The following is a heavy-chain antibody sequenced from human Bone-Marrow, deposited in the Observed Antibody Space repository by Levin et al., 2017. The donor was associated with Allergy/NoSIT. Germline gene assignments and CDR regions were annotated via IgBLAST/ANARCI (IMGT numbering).Heavy chain of an antibody. CDR1: GFTFSSYW. V-gene: IGHV3-7*01. CDR2: IKQDGSEK. Sequence: SCAASGFTFSSYWMSWVRQAPGKGLEWVANIKQDGSEKYYVDSVKGRFTISRDNAKNSLYLQMNSLRAEDTAVYYCARAGYCSSTSCSYYYYYGMDVWGQGTTVTVSS. D-gene: IGHD2-2*01. CDR3: ARAGYCSSTSCSYYYYYGMDV. J-gene: IGHJ6*02.